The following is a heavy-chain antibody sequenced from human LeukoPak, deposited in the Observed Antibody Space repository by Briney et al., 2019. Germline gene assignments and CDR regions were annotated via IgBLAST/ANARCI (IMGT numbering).Heavy chain of an antibody. D-gene: IGHD6-19*01. CDR1: GGSISSYY. Sequence: SETLSLTCTVSGGSISSYYWSWIRQPAGKGLEWIGRVYSSGNTNYNPSLKSRVTLSVDTSKNQFSLKLASVTAAGTAVYYCARKGISAVAGAFDIWGQGTMVTVSS. J-gene: IGHJ3*02. CDR2: VYSSGNT. V-gene: IGHV4-4*07. CDR3: ARKGISAVAGAFDI.